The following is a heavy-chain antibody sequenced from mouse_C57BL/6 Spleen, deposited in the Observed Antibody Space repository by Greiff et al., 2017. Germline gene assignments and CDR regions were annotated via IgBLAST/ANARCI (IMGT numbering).Heavy chain of an antibody. J-gene: IGHJ4*01. Sequence: QVQLQQSGAELARPGASVKMSCKASGYTFTSYTMHWVKQRPGQGLEWIGYINPSSGYTKYNQKFKDKATLTADKSSSTAYMQLRSLTSEDSAVYYCASLRRGYYAMDYWGQGTSVTVSS. CDR1: GYTFTSYT. D-gene: IGHD1-2*01. CDR3: ASLRRGYYAMDY. V-gene: IGHV1-4*01. CDR2: INPSSGYT.